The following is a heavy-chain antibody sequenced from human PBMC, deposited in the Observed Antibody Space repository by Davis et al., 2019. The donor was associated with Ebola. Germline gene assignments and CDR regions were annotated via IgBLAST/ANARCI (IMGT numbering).Heavy chain of an antibody. D-gene: IGHD3-22*01. V-gene: IGHV1-18*01. J-gene: IGHJ4*01. CDR2: ISAYNGHT. CDR3: ARGDRIGYSYDSNSFTY. CDR1: GYTFTSYG. Sequence: AASVKVSCKTSGYTFTSYGISWLRQAPGQGLEWMAWISAYNGHTNYAQKFQGRLTLTTDTSRSTAYMELSSLTSADTAVYFCARGDRIGYSYDSNSFTYWGQGTLVTVSA.